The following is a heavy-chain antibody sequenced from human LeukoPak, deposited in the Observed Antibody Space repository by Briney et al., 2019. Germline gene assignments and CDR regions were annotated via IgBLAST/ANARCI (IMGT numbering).Heavy chain of an antibody. Sequence: PSETLSLTCTVSGGSISSGGYYWSWIRQHPGKGLGWIGYIYYSGSTYYNPSLKSRVTISVDTSKNQFSLKLSSVTAADTAVYYCARGEGYSYGYGSFDYWGQGTLVTVSS. CDR1: GGSISSGGYY. D-gene: IGHD5-18*01. CDR2: IYYSGST. CDR3: ARGEGYSYGYGSFDY. V-gene: IGHV4-31*03. J-gene: IGHJ4*02.